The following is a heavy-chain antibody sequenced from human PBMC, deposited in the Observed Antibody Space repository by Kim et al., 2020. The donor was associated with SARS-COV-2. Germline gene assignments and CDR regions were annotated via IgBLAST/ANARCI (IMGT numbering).Heavy chain of an antibody. D-gene: IGHD3-10*01. J-gene: IGHJ4*02. Sequence: TSYSPSFQGQVTISADKSISTAYLQWSSLKASDTAMYYCARTLGMGFADHWGQGTLVTVSS. CDR3: ARTLGMGFADH. V-gene: IGHV5-51*01. CDR2: T.